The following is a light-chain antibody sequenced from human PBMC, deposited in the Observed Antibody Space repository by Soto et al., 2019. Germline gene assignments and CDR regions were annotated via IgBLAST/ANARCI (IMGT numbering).Light chain of an antibody. CDR3: QQGYSPPRT. CDR1: QSISTY. Sequence: DIQMTQSPSSLSASVGDRVTITCRASQSISTYLNWYQQRPGKAPTLLIYAASNLQSGVPSRFSGSGSGTDFTLTISSLQPEDFASYYCQQGYSPPRTFGRGTTVDIK. V-gene: IGKV1-39*01. J-gene: IGKJ1*01. CDR2: AAS.